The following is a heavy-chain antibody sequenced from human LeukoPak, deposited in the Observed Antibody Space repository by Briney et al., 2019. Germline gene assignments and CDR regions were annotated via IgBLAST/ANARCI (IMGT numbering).Heavy chain of an antibody. CDR2: IYHTGST. D-gene: IGHD2-15*01. CDR3: ARGRLVVVVAAYYYYGMDV. Sequence: SETLSLTCDVSGGSISSGLYSWSWIRQPLGKGLEWIGYIYHTGSTYYNPSLKSRVTISVDTSKNQFSLRLSSVTAADTAVYYCARGRLVVVVAAYYYYGMDVWGQGTTVTVSS. CDR1: GGSISSGLYS. J-gene: IGHJ6*02. V-gene: IGHV4-30-2*01.